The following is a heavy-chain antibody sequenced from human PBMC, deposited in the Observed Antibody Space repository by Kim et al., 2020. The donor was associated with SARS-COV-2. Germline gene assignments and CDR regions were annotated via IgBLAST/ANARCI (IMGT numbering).Heavy chain of an antibody. J-gene: IGHJ6*02. V-gene: IGHV3-15*01. CDR2: IKSKTDGGTT. CDR3: TTYCSGGSCYPLDYYYGMDV. CDR1: GFTFSNAW. Sequence: GGSLRLSCAASGFTFSNAWMSWVRQAPGKGLEWVGRIKSKTDGGTTDYAAPVKGRFTISRDDSKNTLYLQMNSLKTEDTAVYYCTTYCSGGSCYPLDYYYGMDVWGQGTTVTVSS. D-gene: IGHD2-15*01.